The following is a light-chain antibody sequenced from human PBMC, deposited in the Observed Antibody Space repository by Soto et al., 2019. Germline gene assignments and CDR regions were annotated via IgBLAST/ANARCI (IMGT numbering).Light chain of an antibody. CDR1: QSVLYSSDNKNY. Sequence: DIVMSQSPDSLAVSLGERATINCKSSQSVLYSSDNKNYLAWYQQKPGQPPKLLIYWASARESGVPDRFSGSGSGTDFTLTISSLQAEDVAIYSCQQYFSTPFTFGPGTKVDIE. V-gene: IGKV4-1*01. J-gene: IGKJ3*01. CDR3: QQYFSTPFT. CDR2: WAS.